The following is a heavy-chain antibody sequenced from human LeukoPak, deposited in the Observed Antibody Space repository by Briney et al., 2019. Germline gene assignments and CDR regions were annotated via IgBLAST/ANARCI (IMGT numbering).Heavy chain of an antibody. CDR3: ARDPDVGGSAYVFDY. D-gene: IGHD2-15*01. J-gene: IGHJ4*02. Sequence: GGSLRPSCAASGFTFSSYAMHWVRQAPGKGLEWVAVISYDGSNKYYADSVKGRFTISRDNSKNTLYLQMNSLRAEDTAVYYCARDPDVGGSAYVFDYWGQGTLVTVSS. CDR2: ISYDGSNK. CDR1: GFTFSSYA. V-gene: IGHV3-30-3*01.